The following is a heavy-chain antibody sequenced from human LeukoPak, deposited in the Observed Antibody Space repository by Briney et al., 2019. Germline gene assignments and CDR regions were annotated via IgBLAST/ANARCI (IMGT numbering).Heavy chain of an antibody. Sequence: GASVKVSCKASGYTFTSYDINWVRQATGQGLEWMGWMNPNSGNTGYAQKLQGRVTMTRNTSISTAYMEPSNLRSEDTVVYYCARVGSSWYEGHPPRGFFRYWGQGTLVTVSS. CDR2: MNPNSGNT. J-gene: IGHJ4*02. V-gene: IGHV1-8*01. CDR3: ARVGSSWYEGHPPRGFFRY. D-gene: IGHD6-13*01. CDR1: GYTFTSYD.